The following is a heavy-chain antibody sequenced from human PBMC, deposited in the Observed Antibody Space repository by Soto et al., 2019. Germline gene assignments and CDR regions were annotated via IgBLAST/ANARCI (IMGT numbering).Heavy chain of an antibody. CDR1: GGSFSGYY. J-gene: IGHJ4*02. Sequence: SETLSLTCAVYGGSFSGYYWSWIRQPPGKGLEWIGEINHSGSTNYNPSLKSRVTISVDTSKNQFSLKLSSVTAADTAVYYCARGPGSSFHVFDYWGQGTLVTVSS. V-gene: IGHV4-34*01. CDR2: INHSGST. D-gene: IGHD6-13*01. CDR3: ARGPGSSFHVFDY.